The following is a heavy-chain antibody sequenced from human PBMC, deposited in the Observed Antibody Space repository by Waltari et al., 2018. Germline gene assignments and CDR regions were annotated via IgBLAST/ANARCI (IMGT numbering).Heavy chain of an antibody. CDR2: IYHNGTT. CDR3: ARASGYYFSDYCDY. D-gene: IGHD3-22*01. J-gene: IGHJ4*02. V-gene: IGHV4-38-2*01. Sequence: QVQLQESGPGLVKPSETLSLTCAVSGYSISSGYYWVWIRQPPGKGLEWIGIIYHNGTTNYNPSLKSRVAISVDTPKNQCSLRLSSVTAADTAVYYCARASGYYFSDYCDYWGQGTLVTVSS. CDR1: GYSISSGYY.